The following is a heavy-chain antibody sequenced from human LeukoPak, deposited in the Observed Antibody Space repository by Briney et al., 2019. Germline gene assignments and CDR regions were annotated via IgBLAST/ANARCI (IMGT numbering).Heavy chain of an antibody. CDR3: ATPKAPYSSSWSATKKNDAFDI. CDR1: GGSISSDSYY. Sequence: SETLSLTCTVSGGSISSDSYYWSWIRQPAGKGLEWIGRIYASGITNYNPSLRSRVTISVDTSKNQFSLKLSSVTAADTAVYYCATPKAPYSSSWSATKKNDAFDIWGQGTMVTVSS. V-gene: IGHV4-61*02. CDR2: IYASGIT. J-gene: IGHJ3*02. D-gene: IGHD6-13*01.